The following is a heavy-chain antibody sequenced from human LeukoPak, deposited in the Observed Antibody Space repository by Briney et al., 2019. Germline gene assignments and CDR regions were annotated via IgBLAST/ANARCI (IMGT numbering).Heavy chain of an antibody. V-gene: IGHV4-61*02. D-gene: IGHD3-10*01. J-gene: IGHJ5*02. CDR3: ARAVAVRGVITTNWFDP. CDR2: IYTSGST. Sequence: SQTLSLTCTFSGGSISSGSYYWSWIRQPAGKGLEWIGRIYTSGSTNYNPSLKSRVTISVDTSKNQFSLRLSSVTAADTAVYYCARAVAVRGVITTNWFDPWGQGTLVTVSS. CDR1: GGSISSGSYY.